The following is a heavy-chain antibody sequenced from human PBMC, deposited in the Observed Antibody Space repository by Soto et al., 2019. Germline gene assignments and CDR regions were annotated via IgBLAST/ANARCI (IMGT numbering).Heavy chain of an antibody. V-gene: IGHV1-18*01. J-gene: IGHJ4*02. Sequence: GASVKVCCKASGYIFTTYGISWVRQAPGQGLEWMGWISAYNGNTNYGQKFQGRVTMTIDTSTGTAYMELRSLISDDTALYYCARDYYGGNYFDYWGPGTLVTVSS. D-gene: IGHD2-15*01. CDR1: GYIFTTYG. CDR2: ISAYNGNT. CDR3: ARDYYGGNYFDY.